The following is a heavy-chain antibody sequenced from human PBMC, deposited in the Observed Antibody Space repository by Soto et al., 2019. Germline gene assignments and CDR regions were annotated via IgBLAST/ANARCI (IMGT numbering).Heavy chain of an antibody. J-gene: IGHJ4*02. D-gene: IGHD2-21*02. Sequence: QGQLVQSGGEVKKPGASVKVSCKSSGYTFTNYGISWVRQSPGQGLEWLGWISTYNSNTTSAQRLQGRLTMTTDTSPSKGCMELSSLPSADTAIYYCARDERDSCSGGDCFYSDYWGQGSLVTLST. CDR2: ISTYNSNT. CDR1: GYTFTNYG. V-gene: IGHV1-18*04. CDR3: ARDERDSCSGGDCFYSDY.